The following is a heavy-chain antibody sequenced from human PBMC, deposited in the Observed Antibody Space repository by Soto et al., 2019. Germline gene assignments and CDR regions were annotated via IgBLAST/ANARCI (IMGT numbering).Heavy chain of an antibody. J-gene: IGHJ6*02. CDR1: GGTFSSYA. CDR3: ARDSHPPALSGDIMRWDV. CDR2: IIPIFGTV. V-gene: IGHV1-69*01. D-gene: IGHD2-15*01. Sequence: QVQLVQSGAEVKKPGSSVKVSCKASGGTFSSYAVSWVRQAPGQGLEWMGGIIPIFGTVIYAQQFQGRVTITADESTKTADMELRSLRFEDTAVYYCARDSHPPALSGDIMRWDVWGQGTTVTVSS.